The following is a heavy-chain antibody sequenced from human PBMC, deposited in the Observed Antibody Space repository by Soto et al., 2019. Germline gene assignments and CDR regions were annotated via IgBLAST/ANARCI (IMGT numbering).Heavy chain of an antibody. Sequence: PGGSLRLSCAASGFTFSSYAMSWVRQAPGKGLEWVSAISGSGGSTYYADSVKGRFTISRDNSKNTLYLKMNSLRAEDTVVFYCAKGAYYYDSSGYYYVGGYYYYGMDVWGQGTTVTVS. J-gene: IGHJ6*02. CDR1: GFTFSSYA. CDR3: AKGAYYYDSSGYYYVGGYYYYGMDV. CDR2: ISGSGGST. D-gene: IGHD3-22*01. V-gene: IGHV3-23*01.